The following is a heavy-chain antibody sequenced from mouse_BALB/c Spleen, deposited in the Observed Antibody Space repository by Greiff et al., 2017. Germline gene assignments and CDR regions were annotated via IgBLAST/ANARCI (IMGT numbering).Heavy chain of an antibody. CDR2: ISSGGST. CDR3: ARYYYGSGYWYCDV. D-gene: IGHD1-1*01. CDR1: GFTFRSFA. V-gene: IGHV5-6-5*01. J-gene: IGHJ1*01. Sequence: EVQWVESGGGLVKPGGSLKLSCAASGFTFRSFAMSWVRQSPEKRLEWVASISSGGSTYYPDSVKGRFTISRDNARNILYLQMSSLRSEDTAMYYCARYYYGSGYWYCDVWGAGTAVTVSS.